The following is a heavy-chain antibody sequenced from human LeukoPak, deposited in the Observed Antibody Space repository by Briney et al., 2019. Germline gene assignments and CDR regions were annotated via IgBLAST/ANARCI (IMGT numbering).Heavy chain of an antibody. CDR1: GYTFTSYD. Sequence: ASVKVSCKASGYTFTSYDINWVRQATGQGLEWMGWMNPNSGNTGYAQKFQGRVTMTRNTSISTAYMELSSLRSEDTAVYYCAGGGSTKRALTYYHGMDVWGQGTTVTVSS. CDR3: AGGGSTKRALTYYHGMDV. V-gene: IGHV1-8*01. CDR2: MNPNSGNT. J-gene: IGHJ6*02. D-gene: IGHD2-8*01.